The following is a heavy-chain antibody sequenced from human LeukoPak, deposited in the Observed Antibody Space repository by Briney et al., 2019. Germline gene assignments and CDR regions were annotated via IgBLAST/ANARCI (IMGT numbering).Heavy chain of an antibody. J-gene: IGHJ5*02. CDR3: ARGVNYDILTEFDP. D-gene: IGHD3-9*01. Sequence: ASVKVSCKASGYTFTSYDINWVRQATGQGLEWMGWMNPNSGNTGYAQKFQGRVTITRNTSISTAYMELSSLRSEDTAVYYCARGVNYDILTEFDPWGQGTLVTVSS. CDR2: MNPNSGNT. V-gene: IGHV1-8*02. CDR1: GYTFTSYD.